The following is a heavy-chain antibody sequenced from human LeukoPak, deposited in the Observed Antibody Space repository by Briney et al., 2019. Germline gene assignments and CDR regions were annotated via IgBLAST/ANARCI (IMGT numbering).Heavy chain of an antibody. J-gene: IGHJ3*02. CDR2: ISVINSGNT. D-gene: IGHD2-21*02. Sequence: RASVKVSCTASGYTFSSYGINWVRQAPGQGLEWMGWISVINSGNTRYAQNFQGRLTMTTDTSTTTAYMELRSLRSDDTAVYYCSREFPFCGADCFSGVFDIWGQGTMVTVS. CDR3: SREFPFCGADCFSGVFDI. CDR1: GYTFSSYG. V-gene: IGHV1-18*01.